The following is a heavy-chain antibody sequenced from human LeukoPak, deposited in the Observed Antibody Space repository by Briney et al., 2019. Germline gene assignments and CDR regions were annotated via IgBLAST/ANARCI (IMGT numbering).Heavy chain of an antibody. CDR1: GFTFSSYW. V-gene: IGHV3-74*01. CDR3: AREFLLTRYYDILTGYYRVEPLDY. CDR2: INSDGSST. D-gene: IGHD3-9*01. J-gene: IGHJ4*02. Sequence: GGSLRLSCAASGFTFSSYWMHWVRHAPGKGLVWVSRINSDGSSTIYADSVKGRFTISRDNAKNTLHLQMNSLRAEDTAVYYCAREFLLTRYYDILTGYYRVEPLDYWGQGTLVTVSS.